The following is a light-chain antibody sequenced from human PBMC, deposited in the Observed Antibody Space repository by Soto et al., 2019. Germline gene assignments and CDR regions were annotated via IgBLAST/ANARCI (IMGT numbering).Light chain of an antibody. CDR1: SSDVGGYNY. CDR2: EVT. CDR3: AAWDDRQNGYV. Sequence: QSALTQPASVSGSPGQSITISCTGTSSDVGGYNYVSWYQQHPGKAPKLMIYEVTNRPSGVSNRFSGSKSGNTASLTISGLQAEDEADYYCAAWDDRQNGYVFGTGTKLTVL. J-gene: IGLJ1*01. V-gene: IGLV2-14*01.